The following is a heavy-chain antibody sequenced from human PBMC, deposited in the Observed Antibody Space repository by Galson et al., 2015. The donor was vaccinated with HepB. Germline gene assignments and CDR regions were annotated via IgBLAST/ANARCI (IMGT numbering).Heavy chain of an antibody. J-gene: IGHJ4*02. V-gene: IGHV4-59*01. CDR2: IYYSGST. D-gene: IGHD5-18*01. Sequence: ETLSLTCTVSGGSISSYYWSWIRQPPGKGLEWIGYIYYSGSTNYNPSLKSRVTISVDTSKNQFSLKLSSVTAADTAVYYCARGKRTKENTAMVYYFDYWGQGTLVTVSS. CDR3: ARGKRTKENTAMVYYFDY. CDR1: GGSISSYY.